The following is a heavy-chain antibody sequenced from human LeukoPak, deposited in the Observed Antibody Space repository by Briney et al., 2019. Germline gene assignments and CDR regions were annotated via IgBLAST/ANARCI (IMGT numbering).Heavy chain of an antibody. CDR3: ARESGTTAGRVDGFDI. CDR1: GFAFSTYS. CDR2: TDSSSGHI. Sequence: PGGSLRLSCAASGFAFSTYSMNWVRQAPGKGLECVSSTDSSSGHIFYADSLKGRFTISRDNAENSLYLQMNSLRAEDTAVYYCARESGTTAGRVDGFDIWGQGTMVTVSS. J-gene: IGHJ3*02. V-gene: IGHV3-21*06. D-gene: IGHD1-14*01.